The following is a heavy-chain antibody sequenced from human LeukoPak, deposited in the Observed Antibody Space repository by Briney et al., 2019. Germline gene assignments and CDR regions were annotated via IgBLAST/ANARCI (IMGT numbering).Heavy chain of an antibody. CDR3: ARVYQYYYGSGSYSTFDY. Sequence: GGSLRLSCAASGFTFSDYYMSWIRQAPGKGLEWVSYISSSGSTIYYADSVKGRFTISRDNAKNSLYLQMNSLRAEDTAVYYCARVYQYYYGSGSYSTFDYWGQGTLVTVSS. V-gene: IGHV3-11*04. D-gene: IGHD3-10*01. CDR2: ISSSGSTI. CDR1: GFTFSDYY. J-gene: IGHJ4*02.